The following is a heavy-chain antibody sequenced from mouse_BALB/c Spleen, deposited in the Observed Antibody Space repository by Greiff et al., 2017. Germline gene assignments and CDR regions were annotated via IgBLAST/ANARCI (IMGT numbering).Heavy chain of an antibody. V-gene: IGHV3-6*02. Sequence: VQLKESGPGLVKPSQSLSLTCSVTGYSITSGYYWNWIRQFPGNKLEWMGYISYDGSNNYNPSLKNRISITRDTSKNQFFLKLNSVTTEDTATYYCARGGYRYDVDYWGQGTTLTVSS. CDR3: ARGGYRYDVDY. J-gene: IGHJ2*01. D-gene: IGHD2-14*01. CDR2: ISYDGSN. CDR1: GYSITSGYY.